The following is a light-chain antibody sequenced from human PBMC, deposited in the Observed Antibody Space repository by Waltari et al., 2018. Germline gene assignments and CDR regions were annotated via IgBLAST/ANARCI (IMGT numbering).Light chain of an antibody. CDR3: QVWDNSSDHVV. J-gene: IGLJ2*01. CDR2: DDS. V-gene: IGLV3-21*03. CDR1: NIGSKS. Sequence: SYVLTQPPSVSVAPGKTARITCGGNNIGSKSVHWYQQKPGQAPVLVVYDDSARPSGVPERFSCSNSGNTATLTISRVEAGDEADYYCQVWDNSSDHVVFGGGTNLTVL.